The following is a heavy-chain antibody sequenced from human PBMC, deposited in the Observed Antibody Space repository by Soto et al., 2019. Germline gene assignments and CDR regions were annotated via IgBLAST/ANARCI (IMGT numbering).Heavy chain of an antibody. J-gene: IGHJ6*02. D-gene: IGHD3-3*01. V-gene: IGHV3-30-3*01. CDR1: GFTFSSYA. CDR2: ISYDGSNK. CDR3: ARRNYDFWSGPQYYYYGMDV. Sequence: GGSLRLSCAASGFTFSSYAMHWVRQAPGKGLEWVAVISYDGSNKYYADSVKGRFTISRDNSKNTLYLQMNSLRAEDTAVYYFARRNYDFWSGPQYYYYGMDVWGQGTTVTVS.